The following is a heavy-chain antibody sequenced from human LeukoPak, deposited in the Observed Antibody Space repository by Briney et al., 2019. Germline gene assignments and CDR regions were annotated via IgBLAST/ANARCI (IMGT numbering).Heavy chain of an antibody. CDR1: GYTFTSYD. D-gene: IGHD2-2*02. J-gene: IGHJ6*02. CDR2: ISAYNGNT. CDR3: AREGYCSSTSCYTAPYYYYYGMDV. V-gene: IGHV1-18*01. Sequence: ASVKVSCKASGYTFTSYDINWVRQATGQGLEWMGWISAYNGNTNYAQKLQGRVTMTTDTSTSTAYMELRSLRSDDTAVYYCAREGYCSSTSCYTAPYYYYYGMDVWGQGTTVTVSS.